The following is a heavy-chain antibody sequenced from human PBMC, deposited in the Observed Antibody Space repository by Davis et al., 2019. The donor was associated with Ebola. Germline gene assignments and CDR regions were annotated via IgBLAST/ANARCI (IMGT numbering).Heavy chain of an antibody. Sequence: SQSPSLTRAISGHSVPSHSAAWNWTRQSPSRGLEWPGRTYYRSKWYNDYAVSVKSRITINPDTSKNQFSLQLNSVTPEDTAVYYCVRDWGSGWYYFDYWGQGTLVTVSS. J-gene: IGHJ4*02. CDR1: GHSVPSHSAA. CDR3: VRDWGSGWYYFDY. D-gene: IGHD6-19*01. V-gene: IGHV6-1*01. CDR2: TYYRSKWYN.